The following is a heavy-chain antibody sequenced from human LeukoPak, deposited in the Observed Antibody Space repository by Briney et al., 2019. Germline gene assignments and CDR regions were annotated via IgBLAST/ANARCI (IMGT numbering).Heavy chain of an antibody. CDR1: GGSISSYY. D-gene: IGHD4-11*01. CDR2: IYYSGST. Sequence: PSETLSLTCTVSGGSISSYYWSWIRQPPGKGLEWIGYIYYSGSTNYNPSLKSRVTTSVDTSKNQFSLKLSSVTAADTAVYYCARDTVTTYSYYMDVWGKGTTVTVSS. J-gene: IGHJ6*03. V-gene: IGHV4-59*01. CDR3: ARDTVTTYSYYMDV.